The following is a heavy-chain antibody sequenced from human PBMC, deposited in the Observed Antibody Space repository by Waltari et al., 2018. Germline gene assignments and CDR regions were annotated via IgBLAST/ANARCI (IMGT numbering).Heavy chain of an antibody. CDR3: AKEIELGGNSGADG. J-gene: IGHJ4*02. CDR2: ISGSGGST. V-gene: IGHV3-23*01. CDR1: GFTFSSYA. D-gene: IGHD2-21*02. Sequence: EEQLLESGGGLVQPGGSLRLSCAASGFTFSSYAMSWVRQAPGKGLEWVSTISGSGGSTYYADSVKGRFTISRDNSKNTLYLQMNSLRAEDTAVYYCAKEIELGGNSGADGWGQGTLVTVSS.